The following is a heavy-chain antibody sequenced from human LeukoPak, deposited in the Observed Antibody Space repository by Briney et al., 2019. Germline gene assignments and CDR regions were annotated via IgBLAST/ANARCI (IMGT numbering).Heavy chain of an antibody. D-gene: IGHD3-10*01. V-gene: IGHV4-39*07. CDR3: ARALLWDTFDY. J-gene: IGHJ4*02. Sequence: SETLSLTCTVSGGSISSSSYYWGWIRQPPGKGLEWIGSIYYSGNTYYNASLKSRVTISVDTSKNQFSLKLSSVTAADTAVYYCARALLWDTFDYWGQGTLVTVSS. CDR1: GGSISSSSYY. CDR2: IYYSGNT.